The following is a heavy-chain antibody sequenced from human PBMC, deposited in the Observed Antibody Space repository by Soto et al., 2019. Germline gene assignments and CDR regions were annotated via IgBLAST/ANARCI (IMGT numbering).Heavy chain of an antibody. Sequence: QVQLQESGPGLVKPSQTLSLTCTVSGGSISSGDYYWSWIRQPPGKGLEWIGYIYYSGSTYYNPSLKSQVTISVDTSKNQFSLKLSSVTAADTAVYYCAREGYCSGGSCYPNDYWGQGTLVTVSS. D-gene: IGHD2-15*01. V-gene: IGHV4-30-4*01. CDR3: AREGYCSGGSCYPNDY. J-gene: IGHJ4*02. CDR1: GGSISSGDYY. CDR2: IYYSGST.